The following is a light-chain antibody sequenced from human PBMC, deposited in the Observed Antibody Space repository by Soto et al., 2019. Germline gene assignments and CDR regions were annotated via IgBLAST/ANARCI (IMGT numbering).Light chain of an antibody. V-gene: IGKV3-20*01. Sequence: EIVLTQSPGTLSLSPGERATLSCRASQSVTSNYLAWYQQKPGQAPRLLIYGASRRATGIPDKFSGSGSGTDFTLTISRLEPEDFAVYYCQQYCSSPQTFGQGTNVEIK. CDR2: GAS. CDR3: QQYCSSPQT. J-gene: IGKJ1*01. CDR1: QSVTSNY.